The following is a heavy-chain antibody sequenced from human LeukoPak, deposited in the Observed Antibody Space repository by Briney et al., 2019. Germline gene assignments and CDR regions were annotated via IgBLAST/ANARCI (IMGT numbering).Heavy chain of an antibody. Sequence: SETLSLTCTVSGGSISSIGYYWGWIRQPPRKGLEWIGTIYYSGSTYYNPSLKSRVTISVDTSKNQFSLKVSSVTAADTAIYYCARHVQITVSVQTRLDFWGQGTLVTVSS. J-gene: IGHJ4*02. CDR1: GGSISSIGYY. CDR3: ARHVQITVSVQTRLDF. CDR2: IYYSGST. V-gene: IGHV4-39*01. D-gene: IGHD4-17*01.